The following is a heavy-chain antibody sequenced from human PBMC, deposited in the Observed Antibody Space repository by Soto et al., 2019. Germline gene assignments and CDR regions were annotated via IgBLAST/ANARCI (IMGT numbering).Heavy chain of an antibody. J-gene: IGHJ4*02. CDR2: ISSTTNYI. CDR3: XRESEDLTSNFDY. Sequence: EVQLVESGGGLVKPGGSLRLSCAASGFTFTRYSMNWVRQAPGKGLEWVSSISSTTNYIYYGDSMKGRFTISRDNAKNSLYLEMNSLRAEXTXXXXXXRESEDLTSNFDYWGQGTLVTVSS. V-gene: IGHV3-21*06. CDR1: GFTFTRYS.